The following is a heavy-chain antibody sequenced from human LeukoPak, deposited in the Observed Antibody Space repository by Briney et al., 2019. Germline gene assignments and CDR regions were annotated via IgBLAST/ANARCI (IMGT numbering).Heavy chain of an antibody. CDR2: IYYSGTT. V-gene: IGHV4-39*07. D-gene: IGHD5-18*01. CDR1: GGSISSSPYY. CDR3: AKGAGGFSYYNWFDP. J-gene: IGHJ5*02. Sequence: ASETLSLTCTVSGGSISSSPYYWGWIRQPPGKGLEWIGSIYYSGTTHYNPSLESRVTISVDTSKNQFSLKLASVTAADTAIYYCAKGAGGFSYYNWFDPWGQGTLVTVSS.